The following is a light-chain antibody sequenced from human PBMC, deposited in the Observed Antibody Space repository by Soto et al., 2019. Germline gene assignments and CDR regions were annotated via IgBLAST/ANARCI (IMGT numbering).Light chain of an antibody. CDR2: EGS. CDR3: CSYAHTSRV. J-gene: IGLJ3*02. Sequence: QSVLTQPASVSGSPGQSITISCTGSISDIGTYNLVSWFQQHPGKAPKLIIYEGSKRPSGVPDRFSGSKSGNTASLTISWLQAEDEADYYCCSYAHTSRVFGGGTKLTVL. CDR1: ISDIGTYNL. V-gene: IGLV2-23*01.